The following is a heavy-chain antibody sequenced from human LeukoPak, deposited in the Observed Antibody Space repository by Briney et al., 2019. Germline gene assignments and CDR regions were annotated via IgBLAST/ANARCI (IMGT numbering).Heavy chain of an antibody. CDR1: GGSISSYY. CDR3: ARIPAHSYYYYMDV. Sequence: SETLSLTCTVSGGSISSYYWSWIRQPPGKGLEWIGYTYYSGSINYNPSLKSRVTISVDTSKNQFSLKLSSVTAADTAVYYCARIPAHSYYYYMDVWGKGTTVTVSS. J-gene: IGHJ6*03. D-gene: IGHD1-14*01. V-gene: IGHV4-59*01. CDR2: TYYSGSI.